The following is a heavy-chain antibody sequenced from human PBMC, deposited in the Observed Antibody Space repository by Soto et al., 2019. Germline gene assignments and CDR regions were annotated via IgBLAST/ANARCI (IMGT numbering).Heavy chain of an antibody. D-gene: IGHD3-22*01. J-gene: IGHJ6*02. CDR2: IYYSGST. V-gene: IGHV4-31*03. CDR1: GGSISSGGYY. Sequence: PSETLSLTCTVSGGSISSGGYYWSWIRQHPGRGLEWIGYIYYSGSTYYNPSLKGRVTISVDTSKNQFSLKLSSVTAADTAVYYCAREVNYYDSSGSLYYYYGMDVWGQGTTVTVSS. CDR3: AREVNYYDSSGSLYYYYGMDV.